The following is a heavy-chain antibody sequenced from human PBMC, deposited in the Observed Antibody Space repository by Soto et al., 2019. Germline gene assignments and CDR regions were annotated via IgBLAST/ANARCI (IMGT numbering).Heavy chain of an antibody. Sequence: GGSLRLSCAASGFTFSSYGMHWVHQAPGKGLEWVAVIWYDGSNKYYADSVKGRFTISRDNSKNTLYLQMNSLRAEDTAVYYCARAMYYYDSSGPYYFEYWGQGTLVTVSS. CDR3: ARAMYYYDSSGPYYFEY. J-gene: IGHJ4*02. D-gene: IGHD3-22*01. CDR1: GFTFSSYG. V-gene: IGHV3-33*01. CDR2: IWYDGSNK.